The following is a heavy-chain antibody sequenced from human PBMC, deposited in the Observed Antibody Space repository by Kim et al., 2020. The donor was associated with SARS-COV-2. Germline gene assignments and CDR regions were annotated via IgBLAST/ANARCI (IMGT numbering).Heavy chain of an antibody. CDR1: GFTFSSYW. V-gene: IGHV3-74*01. Sequence: GGSLRLSCAASGFTFSSYWMHWVRQVPGKGLEWVSGIKTDGSSTNYADSVKGRFTISRDNAKNTLYLQMNSLRAEDTAVYYCVRGGYANNRADYWGEGPLVTVS. CDR2: IKTDGSST. CDR3: VRGGYANNRADY. J-gene: IGHJ4*02. D-gene: IGHD2-8*01.